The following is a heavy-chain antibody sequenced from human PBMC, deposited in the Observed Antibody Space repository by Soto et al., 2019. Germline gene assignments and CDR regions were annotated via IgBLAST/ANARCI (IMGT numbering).Heavy chain of an antibody. CDR3: AGGPRYWSFAL. D-gene: IGHD1-20*01. CDR1: GGSSRAYH. Sequence: LQQWGTGLLKPSETLSLNCSVYGGSSRAYHWSWIRQSPGEGLEWIGEFSYSGSLNYNPSLKGSVAFSLDTSTTHFSLTMTSVTAADTAVYFCAGGPRYWSFALWGRGTLVTVS. CDR2: FSYSGSL. V-gene: IGHV4-34*01. J-gene: IGHJ2*01.